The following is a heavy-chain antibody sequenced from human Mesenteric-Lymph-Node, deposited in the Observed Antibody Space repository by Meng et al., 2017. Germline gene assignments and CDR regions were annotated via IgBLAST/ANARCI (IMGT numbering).Heavy chain of an antibody. CDR2: IYYSGST. J-gene: IGHJ2*01. D-gene: IGHD3-16*01. Sequence: SETLSLTCTVSGGSISSYYWSWIRQPPGKGLEWIGYIYYSGSTYYNPSLKSRVTMSVVTSRNQFSLKVSAVTAADTAVYYCARGLGYFDLWGRGTLVTVSS. V-gene: IGHV4-59*12. CDR3: ARGLGYFDL. CDR1: GGSISSYY.